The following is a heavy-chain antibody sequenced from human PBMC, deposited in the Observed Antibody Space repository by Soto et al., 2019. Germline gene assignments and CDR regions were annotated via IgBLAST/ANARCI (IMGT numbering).Heavy chain of an antibody. CDR3: AREKSSSSWYYYYGMDV. CDR1: GDSVSSNSAA. D-gene: IGHD6-13*01. V-gene: IGHV6-1*01. Sequence: PSQTLSLTCAISGDSVSSNSAAWNWIRQSPSRGLEWLGRTYYRSKWYNDYAVSVKSRITINPDTSKNQFSLQLNSVTPEDTAVYYCAREKSSSSWYYYYGMDVWGQGTTVTVSS. J-gene: IGHJ6*02. CDR2: TYYRSKWYN.